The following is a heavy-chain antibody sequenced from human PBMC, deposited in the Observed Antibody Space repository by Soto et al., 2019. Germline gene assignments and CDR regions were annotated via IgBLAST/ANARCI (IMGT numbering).Heavy chain of an antibody. CDR3: AREDFWSGPVDY. CDR2: ISSSSSYI. J-gene: IGHJ4*02. Sequence: GSPRLSCAASGFTCSSYSMNWVRQAPGKGLEWVSSISSSSSYIYYADSVKGRFTISRDNAKNSLYLQMNSLRAEDTAVYYCAREDFWSGPVDYWGQGTLVTVSS. CDR1: GFTCSSYS. D-gene: IGHD3-3*01. V-gene: IGHV3-21*01.